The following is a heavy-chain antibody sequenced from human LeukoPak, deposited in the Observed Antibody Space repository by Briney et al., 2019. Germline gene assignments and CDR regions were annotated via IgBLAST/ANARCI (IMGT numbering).Heavy chain of an antibody. CDR2: MNPNSGNT. D-gene: IGHD6-13*01. CDR1: GYTFTSYD. J-gene: IGHJ4*02. CDR3: ARGSSWYGGGVDY. V-gene: IGHV1-8*03. Sequence: ASVKVSCXASGYTFTSYDINWVRQATGQGLEWMGWMNPNSGNTGYAQKFQGRVTITRNTSISTAYMELSSLRSEDTAVYYCARGSSWYGGGVDYWGQGTLVTVSS.